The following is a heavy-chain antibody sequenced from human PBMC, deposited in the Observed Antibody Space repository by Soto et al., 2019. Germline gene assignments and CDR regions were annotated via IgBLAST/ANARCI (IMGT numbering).Heavy chain of an antibody. J-gene: IGHJ4*02. Sequence: GGSLRLSCAASGFTFSSYGMHWVRQAPGKGLEWVAVIWYDGSNKYYADSVKGRFTISRDNSKNTLYLQMNSLRAEDTAVYYFAKERDLTVTIYFDYWGQGTLVTVSS. CDR2: IWYDGSNK. D-gene: IGHD4-17*01. CDR1: GFTFSSYG. CDR3: AKERDLTVTIYFDY. V-gene: IGHV3-33*06.